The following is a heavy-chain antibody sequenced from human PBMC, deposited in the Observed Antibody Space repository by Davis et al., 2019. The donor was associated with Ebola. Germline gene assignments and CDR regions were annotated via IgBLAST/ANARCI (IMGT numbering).Heavy chain of an antibody. CDR1: GFTVSSNY. V-gene: IGHV3-74*01. Sequence: GESLKISCAASGFTVSSNYMSWVRQAPGKGLAWVSRINSDGSNTNYADSVKGRFTISRDNAKNTLYLQMNSLRAEDTAVYYCARDLARGGYSPFDYWGQGTLVTVSS. CDR3: ARDLARGGYSPFDY. J-gene: IGHJ4*02. D-gene: IGHD5-24*01. CDR2: INSDGSNT.